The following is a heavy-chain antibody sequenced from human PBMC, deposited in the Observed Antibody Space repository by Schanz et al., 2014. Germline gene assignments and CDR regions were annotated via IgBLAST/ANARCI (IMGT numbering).Heavy chain of an antibody. D-gene: IGHD3-9*01. CDR3: AKVDRTRYDAMDV. CDR2: IIPILDKT. CDR1: GGTFSSST. V-gene: IGHV1-69*08. Sequence: QVQLVQSGAEVKKPGSSVKVSCKASGGTFSSSTLTWVRQAPGQGLEWMGRIIPILDKTNYAQKFQGRVTMTADKSTSTVYMEVSGLRSEDTAVYYCAKVDRTRYDAMDVWGQGTTVTVSS. J-gene: IGHJ6*02.